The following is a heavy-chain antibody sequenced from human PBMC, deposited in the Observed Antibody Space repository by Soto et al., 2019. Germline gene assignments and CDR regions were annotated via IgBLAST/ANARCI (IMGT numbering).Heavy chain of an antibody. CDR1: GFFLRDFG. Sequence: PGGSLRLSCVASGFFLRDFGMHWVRQAPGKGLEWVSVIWYDGSNTYQGESVKGRFTISRDNSKNTLYLQMDSLRAEDTAVYYCARASEIWFGESHWGQGTLVTVSS. D-gene: IGHD3-10*01. CDR2: IWYDGSNT. V-gene: IGHV3-33*01. CDR3: ARASEIWFGESH. J-gene: IGHJ4*02.